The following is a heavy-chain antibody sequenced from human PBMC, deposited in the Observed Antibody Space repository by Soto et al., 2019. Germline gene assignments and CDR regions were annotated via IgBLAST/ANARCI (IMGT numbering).Heavy chain of an antibody. CDR2: IYYSGST. CDR3: ARLVPYYYYGMDV. J-gene: IGHJ6*02. Sequence: SETLSLTCTVSGGSISSSSYYWGWIRQPPGKGLEWIGSIYYSGSTYYNPSLKSRVTISVDTPKNQFSLKLSSVTAADTAVYYCARLVPYYYYGMDVWGQGTTVTAP. D-gene: IGHD3-10*01. CDR1: GGSISSSSYY. V-gene: IGHV4-39*01.